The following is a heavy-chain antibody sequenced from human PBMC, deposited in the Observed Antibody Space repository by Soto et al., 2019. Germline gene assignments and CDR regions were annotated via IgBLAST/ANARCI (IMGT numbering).Heavy chain of an antibody. D-gene: IGHD1-26*01. CDR1: GFTLSGSA. Sequence: GGSLRLSCAASGFTLSGSAMHWVRQASGKGLEWVGRIRSKANSYATAYAASVKGRFTISRDDSKNTAYLQMNSLKTEDTAVYYCTRPPIVGATTAARDYWGQGTLVTVSS. J-gene: IGHJ4*02. CDR3: TRPPIVGATTAARDY. CDR2: IRSKANSYAT. V-gene: IGHV3-73*01.